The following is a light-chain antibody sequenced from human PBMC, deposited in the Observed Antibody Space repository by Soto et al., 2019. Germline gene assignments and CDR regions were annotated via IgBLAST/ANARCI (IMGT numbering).Light chain of an antibody. V-gene: IGKV1-39*01. CDR1: QSVTTY. CDR3: QQSYTSPYT. Sequence: DIQMTQSPSSLSASVGDRVTITCRASQSVTTYLNWYQPKPGKAPKLLIYAASSLQSGVPSRFRGSGSGTDFTLTISSLQPEDFATYYCQQSYTSPYTFGQGTKLEIK. CDR2: AAS. J-gene: IGKJ2*01.